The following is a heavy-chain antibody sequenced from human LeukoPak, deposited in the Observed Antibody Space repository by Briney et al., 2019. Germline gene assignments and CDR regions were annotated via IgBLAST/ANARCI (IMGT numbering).Heavy chain of an antibody. J-gene: IGHJ2*01. CDR2: IYYSGST. V-gene: IGHV4-61*01. D-gene: IGHD3-10*01. CDR1: GGSISSSSYY. Sequence: SETLSLTCTVSGGSISSSSYYWSWIRQPPEKGLEWIGYIYYSGSTNYNPSLKSRVTISVDTSKTQFSLKMNSVTAADTAVYYCARLQRITMAGPDYWYFDLWGRGTLVTVSS. CDR3: ARLQRITMAGPDYWYFDL.